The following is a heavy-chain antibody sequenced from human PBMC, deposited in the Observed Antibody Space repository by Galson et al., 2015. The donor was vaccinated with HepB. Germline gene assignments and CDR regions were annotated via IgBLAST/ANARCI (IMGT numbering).Heavy chain of an antibody. J-gene: IGHJ4*02. Sequence: SLRLSCAASGFTFSTYAMHWARQAPGKGLEWVAVISYDGSNEHYADSVRGRFSISRDNSKNTLYVQMNSLKAGDTALYYCARAYNYGWQIDDWGQGTLVTVSS. V-gene: IGHV3-30-3*01. D-gene: IGHD3-10*01. CDR2: ISYDGSNE. CDR1: GFTFSTYA. CDR3: ARAYNYGWQIDD.